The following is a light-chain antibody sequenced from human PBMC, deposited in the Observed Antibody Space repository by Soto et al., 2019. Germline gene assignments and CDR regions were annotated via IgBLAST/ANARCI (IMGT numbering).Light chain of an antibody. CDR3: QQYHSFFSVT. V-gene: IGKV1-5*01. CDR1: QSISSW. Sequence: DIQMPQSPSTLSSSVVARVTIPCRASQSISSWLAWYQQKPGKAPKLLMYDASTLESGVPPRFSGSRSGTEFTLTISSLQPDDCGTYYCQQYHSFFSVTFGQGTKVDIK. J-gene: IGKJ1*01. CDR2: DAS.